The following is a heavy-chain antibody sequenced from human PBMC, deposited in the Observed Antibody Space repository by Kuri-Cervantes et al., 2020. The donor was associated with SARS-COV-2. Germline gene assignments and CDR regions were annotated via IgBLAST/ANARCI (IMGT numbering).Heavy chain of an antibody. Sequence: ASEKDSCKASGYTFTGYYMHWVRQAPGQGLEWMGWINPNSGGTNYAQKFQGRVTMTRDTSISTAYMELSRLRSDDTAVYYCARDRGPQAMFDPWGQGTLVTVSS. J-gene: IGHJ5*02. CDR3: ARDRGPQAMFDP. CDR2: INPNSGGT. V-gene: IGHV1-2*02. CDR1: GYTFTGYY.